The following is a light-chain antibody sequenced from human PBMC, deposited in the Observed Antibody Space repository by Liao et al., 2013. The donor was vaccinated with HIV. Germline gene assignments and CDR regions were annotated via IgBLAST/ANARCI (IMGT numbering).Light chain of an antibody. CDR3: QVWDSSSDHWV. J-gene: IGLJ3*02. V-gene: IGLV3-21*04. Sequence: SYVLTQPPSVSVAPGKTASITCGANNIGSKSVHWYQQKPGQAPVLVIYYDSDRPSGIPERFSGSNSGNTATLTISRVEAGDEADYYCQVWDSSSDHWVFGGGTKLTVL. CDR1: NIGSKS. CDR2: YDS.